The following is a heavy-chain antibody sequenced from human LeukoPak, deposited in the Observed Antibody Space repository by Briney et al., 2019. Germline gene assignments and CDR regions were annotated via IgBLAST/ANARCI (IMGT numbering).Heavy chain of an antibody. CDR2: INHSGST. CDR3: ARASYSGYDYGVDFDY. D-gene: IGHD5-12*01. CDR1: GGSFSGYY. V-gene: IGHV4-34*01. J-gene: IGHJ4*02. Sequence: SETLSLTCAVYGGSFSGYYWSWIRQPPGKGLEWIGEINHSGSTNYNPSLKSRVTLSVDTSKNQFSLKLSSVTAADTAVYCCARASYSGYDYGVDFDYWGQGTLVTVSS.